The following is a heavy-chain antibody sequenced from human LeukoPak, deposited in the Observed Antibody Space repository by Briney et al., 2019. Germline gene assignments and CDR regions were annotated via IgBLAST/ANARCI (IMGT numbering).Heavy chain of an antibody. CDR2: IRYDGSNK. V-gene: IGHV3-30*02. D-gene: IGHD5-24*01. J-gene: IGHJ4*02. Sequence: GGSLRLSCAASGFTFSSYGMHWVRQAPGKGLEWVAFIRYDGSNKCYADSVKGRFTISRDNSKNTLYLQMNSLRAEDTAVYYCAKGGQLQSKYYFDYWGQGTLVTVSS. CDR3: AKGGQLQSKYYFDY. CDR1: GFTFSSYG.